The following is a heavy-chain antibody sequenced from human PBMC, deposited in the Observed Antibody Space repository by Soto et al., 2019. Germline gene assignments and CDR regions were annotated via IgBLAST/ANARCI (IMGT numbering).Heavy chain of an antibody. J-gene: IGHJ4*02. CDR1: GYTFTSYG. CDR3: ARDDIVVVPAAIRLDY. V-gene: IGHV1-18*01. CDR2: ISAYNGNT. Sequence: QVQLVQSGAEVKKPGASVKVSCKASGYTFTSYGISWVRQAPGQGLEWMGWISAYNGNTNYAQKLQGRVTMTTDTSTSTAYMELRSLRSDDTAMYYCARDDIVVVPAAIRLDYWGQGTLVTVSS. D-gene: IGHD2-2*01.